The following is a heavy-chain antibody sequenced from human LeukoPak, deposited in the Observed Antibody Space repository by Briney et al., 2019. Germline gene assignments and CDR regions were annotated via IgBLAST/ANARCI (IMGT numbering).Heavy chain of an antibody. Sequence: PGGSLRLSCVVSGNSLSNYAMTWVRQAPGKGLEWVSYISERGGSTTYADSVKGRFTISRDTSLNTLYLQMNNLRAEDTAVYFCAKRGVVIRGLLVIGYHQEAYHYDFWGQGVLVTVSS. V-gene: IGHV3-23*01. CDR2: ISERGGST. CDR1: GNSLSNYA. J-gene: IGHJ4*02. CDR3: AKRGVVIRGLLVIGYHQEAYHYDF. D-gene: IGHD3-10*01.